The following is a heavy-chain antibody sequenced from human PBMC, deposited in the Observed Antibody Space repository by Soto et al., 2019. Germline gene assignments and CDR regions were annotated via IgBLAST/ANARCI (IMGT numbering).Heavy chain of an antibody. CDR2: IYHSGST. V-gene: IGHV4-38-2*01. CDR3: ARGTTQRYNWFDP. CDR1: GYSISGGYY. Sequence: SETLSLTCAVSGYSISGGYYWGWIRQPPGKGLEWIGSIYHSGSTYYNPSLKSRVTISVDTSKNQFSLKLSSVTAADTAVYYCARGTTQRYNWFDPWGQGTLVTVSS. J-gene: IGHJ5*02. D-gene: IGHD1-1*01.